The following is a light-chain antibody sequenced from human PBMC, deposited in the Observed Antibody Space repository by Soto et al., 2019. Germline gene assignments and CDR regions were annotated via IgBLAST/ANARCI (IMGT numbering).Light chain of an antibody. J-gene: IGKJ5*01. CDR1: QSVSSY. CDR2: DAS. Sequence: EIVLTQPPATLSLSPGQMATLSCRASQSVSSYLAWYQQKPVQAPRLLIYDASNRATGIPARFSGSGSGTDFTLTISSLETEDFAVYYCQQRSNWHTITFGQGTRLEIK. CDR3: QQRSNWHTIT. V-gene: IGKV3-11*01.